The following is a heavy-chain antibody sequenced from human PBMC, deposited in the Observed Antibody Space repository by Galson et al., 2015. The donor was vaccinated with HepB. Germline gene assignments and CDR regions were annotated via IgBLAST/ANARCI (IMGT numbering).Heavy chain of an antibody. CDR1: GYSLTELS. D-gene: IGHD3-10*01. CDR3: ATWGGRRVEPD. J-gene: IGHJ4*02. V-gene: IGHV1-24*01. CDR2: FDPEDGDT. Sequence: SVKVSCKVSGYSLTELSMHWVRQAPGKGLEWMGGFDPEDGDTIYAPKFQGRVTMTEDTSTDTAYMELSSLRSEDTAVYYCATWGGRRVEPDWGQGILVTVSS.